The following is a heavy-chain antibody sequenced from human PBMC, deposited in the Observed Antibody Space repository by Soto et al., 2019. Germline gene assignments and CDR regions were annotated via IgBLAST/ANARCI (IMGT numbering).Heavy chain of an antibody. CDR3: IVLILGTTGKTDY. CDR1: GYTFTNYH. CDR2: INPSGGGT. D-gene: IGHD1-1*01. V-gene: IGHV1-46*01. Sequence: ASVKVSCKASGYTFTNYHMHWVRQAPGQGLEWMGMINPSGGGTNYAQKFQGRIAMTRDTSTSTVYMELSSLRSEDTAVFYCIVLILGTTGKTDYRGQGTLVTVSS. J-gene: IGHJ4*02.